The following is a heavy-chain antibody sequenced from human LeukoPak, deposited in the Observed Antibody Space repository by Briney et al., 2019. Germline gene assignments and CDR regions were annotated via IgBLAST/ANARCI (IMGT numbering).Heavy chain of an antibody. J-gene: IGHJ6*03. CDR1: GFTFSSYA. CDR2: ISYDGSNK. D-gene: IGHD2-15*01. CDR3: ARGGLGYCSGGSCPMNYYYYYMDV. V-gene: IGHV3-30*04. Sequence: GGSLRLSCAASGFTFSSYAMHWVRQAPGKGLEWVAVISYDGSNKYYADSVKGRFTISRDNSKNTLYLQMNSLRAEDTAVYYCARGGLGYCSGGSCPMNYYYYYMDVWGKGTTVTISS.